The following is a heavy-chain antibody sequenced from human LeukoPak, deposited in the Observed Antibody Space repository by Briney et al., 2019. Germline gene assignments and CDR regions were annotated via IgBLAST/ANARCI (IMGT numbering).Heavy chain of an antibody. CDR1: GFTFSSYA. CDR2: ISGSGGST. J-gene: IGHJ2*01. Sequence: GGSLRLSCAASGFTFSSYAMSWVRQAPGKGLEWVSAISGSGGSTYYADSVKGRFTISRDNAKNSLYLQMNSLRPDDTAFYYCAKATGDWYFDLWGRGTLVTVSS. D-gene: IGHD7-27*01. V-gene: IGHV3-23*01. CDR3: AKATGDWYFDL.